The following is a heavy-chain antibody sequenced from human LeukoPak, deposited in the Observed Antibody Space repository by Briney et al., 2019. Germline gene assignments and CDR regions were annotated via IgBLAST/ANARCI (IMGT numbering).Heavy chain of an antibody. D-gene: IGHD3-10*01. J-gene: IGHJ5*02. CDR3: AREGPRVRGVIISYTRRNWFDP. V-gene: IGHV4-34*01. CDR2: INHSGST. CDR1: GGSISSYY. Sequence: SETLSLTCTISGGSISSYYWSWIRQPPGKGLEWIGEINHSGSTNYNPSLKSRVTISVDTSKNQFSLKLSSVTAADTAVYYCAREGPRVRGVIISYTRRNWFDPWGQGTLVTVSS.